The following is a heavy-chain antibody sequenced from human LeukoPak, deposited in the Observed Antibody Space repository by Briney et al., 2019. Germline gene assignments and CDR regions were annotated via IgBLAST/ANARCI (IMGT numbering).Heavy chain of an antibody. Sequence: ASVKVSSKASGYTFSSDGISWVRQAPGQGLEWMGWISSYNGNTKYAEKLQGRVTMTTDTSTSTAYMELSSLRSEDTAVYYCARDAYYYDSSGYYPYYYYYYMDVWGKGTTVTVSS. D-gene: IGHD3-22*01. J-gene: IGHJ6*03. CDR2: ISSYNGNT. CDR3: ARDAYYYDSSGYYPYYYYYYMDV. V-gene: IGHV1-18*01. CDR1: GYTFSSDG.